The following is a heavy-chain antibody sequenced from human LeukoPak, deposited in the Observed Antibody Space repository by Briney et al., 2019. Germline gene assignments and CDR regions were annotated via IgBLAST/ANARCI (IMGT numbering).Heavy chain of an antibody. CDR3: ARSTTTGPLGY. J-gene: IGHJ4*02. CDR1: GGSFSSYY. Sequence: SETLSLTCAVYGGSFSSYYWSWIRQPPGKGLEWIGYIYYSGSTNYNPSLKSRVTISVDPSKNQFSLKLSSVTAADTAVYYCARSTTTGPLGYWGQGTLVTVSS. D-gene: IGHD4-17*01. CDR2: IYYSGST. V-gene: IGHV4-59*01.